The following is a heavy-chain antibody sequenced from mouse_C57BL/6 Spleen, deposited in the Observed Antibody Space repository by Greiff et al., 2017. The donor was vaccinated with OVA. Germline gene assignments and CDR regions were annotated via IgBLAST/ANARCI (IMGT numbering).Heavy chain of an antibody. CDR1: GYAFTNYL. J-gene: IGHJ1*03. V-gene: IGHV1-54*01. Sequence: VQLQQSGAELVRPGTSVKVSCKASGYAFTNYLIEWVKQRPGQGLEWIGVINPGSGGTNYNEKFKGKATLTADKSSSTAYMQLSSLTSEDSAVYFCARTEITTGYFDVWGTGTTVTVSS. D-gene: IGHD1-1*01. CDR2: INPGSGGT. CDR3: ARTEITTGYFDV.